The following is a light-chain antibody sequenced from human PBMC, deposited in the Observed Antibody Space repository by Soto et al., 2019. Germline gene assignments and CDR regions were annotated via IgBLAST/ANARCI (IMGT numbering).Light chain of an antibody. CDR3: QQYGDWPLT. J-gene: IGKJ4*01. Sequence: EIVVTQSPATLSVSPGERATLSCRASQSVGNNFAWYQQKPGQAPRLLIFATSTRATGVPARFSGSGYGTEFTLTISSQQSEDFAVYYCQQYGDWPLTVGGGAKVEIE. CDR2: ATS. CDR1: QSVGNN. V-gene: IGKV3-15*01.